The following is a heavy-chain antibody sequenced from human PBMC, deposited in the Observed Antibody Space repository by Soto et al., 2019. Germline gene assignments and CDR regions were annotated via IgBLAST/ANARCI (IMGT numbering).Heavy chain of an antibody. D-gene: IGHD2-15*01. CDR3: ARAPQYSVWFDP. Sequence: SETLSLTCSVSGGTISGYYWTWIRQPAGKGLEWIGRIYSSGNTKYNPSLQSRVTMSLDTSNNQFSLRLSSVTAADTAVYYCARAPQYSVWFDPWGQGTLVTVSS. J-gene: IGHJ5*02. CDR1: GGTISGYY. V-gene: IGHV4-4*07. CDR2: IYSSGNT.